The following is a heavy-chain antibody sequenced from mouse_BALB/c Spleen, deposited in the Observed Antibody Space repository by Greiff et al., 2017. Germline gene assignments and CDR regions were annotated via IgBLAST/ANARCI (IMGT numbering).Heavy chain of an antibody. Sequence: VQVVESGAELVRPGVSVKISCKGSGYTFTDYAMHWVKQSHAKSLEWIGVISTYYGDASYNQKFKGKATMTVDKSSSTAYMELARLTSEDSAIYYCARSQEVAPYYFDYWGQGTTLTVSS. CDR2: ISTYYGDA. CDR3: ARSQEVAPYYFDY. D-gene: IGHD1-3*01. CDR1: GYTFTDYA. V-gene: IGHV1S137*01. J-gene: IGHJ2*01.